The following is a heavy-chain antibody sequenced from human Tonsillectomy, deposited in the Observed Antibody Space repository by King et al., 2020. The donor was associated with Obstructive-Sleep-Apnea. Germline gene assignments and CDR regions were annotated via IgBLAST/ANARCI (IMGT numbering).Heavy chain of an antibody. V-gene: IGHV4-31*03. CDR3: ARDPTGVNWFDP. D-gene: IGHD2-8*02. CDR1: GGSISSGGYY. CDR2: IYYSGST. J-gene: IGHJ5*02. Sequence: LQLQESGPGLVKPSQTLSLTCTFSGGSISSGGYYWSWIRQHPGKGLEWIGYIYYSGSTYYNPSLKSRVTISLDTSKNQFSLNLSSVTAADTAVYYCARDPTGVNWFDPWGQGTLVTVSS.